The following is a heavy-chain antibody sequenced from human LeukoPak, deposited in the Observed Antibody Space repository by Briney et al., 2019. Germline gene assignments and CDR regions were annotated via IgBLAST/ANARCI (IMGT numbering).Heavy chain of an antibody. CDR1: GGSFSGYY. V-gene: IGHV4-34*01. D-gene: IGHD4-17*01. Sequence: SETLSLTCAVYGGSFSGYYWSWIRQPPGKGLEWIGEINHSGSTNYNPSLKSRVTISVDTSKNQSSLKLSSVTAADTAVYYCARGHDYGVAWFQHWGQGTLVTVSS. CDR2: INHSGST. CDR3: ARGHDYGVAWFQH. J-gene: IGHJ1*01.